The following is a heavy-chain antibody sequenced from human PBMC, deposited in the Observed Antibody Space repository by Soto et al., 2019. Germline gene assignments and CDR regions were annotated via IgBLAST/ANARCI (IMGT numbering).Heavy chain of an antibody. CDR3: ARVEAVAGLYNSHGLDV. Sequence: QVQLVQSGAEVKKPGSSVKVSCKVSGGTFSNYAIDWVRLAPGHGLEWMGGIVPIFGTTYYTQKFQGRATIIADDSTTTAYLEMSSLRSEDTAIYYCARVEAVAGLYNSHGLDVWRQGTAGTVTS. CDR1: GGTFSNYA. CDR2: IVPIFGTT. J-gene: IGHJ6*02. D-gene: IGHD6-19*01. V-gene: IGHV1-69*12.